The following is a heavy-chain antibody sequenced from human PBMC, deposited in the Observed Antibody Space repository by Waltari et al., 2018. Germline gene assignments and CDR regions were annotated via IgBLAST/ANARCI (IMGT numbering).Heavy chain of an antibody. J-gene: IGHJ4*02. D-gene: IGHD5-12*01. CDR1: GFTFRDYW. CDR2: SKRDGRTT. V-gene: IGHV3-74*01. CDR3: VRGGSYGSMDY. Sequence: EVQLVESGGGALQPGGSLRLSCAASGFTFRDYWMYWVRQGPGKGLLWVSRSKRDGRTTTYADSVKGRFTIARDNAKNTLDLQMNSVRVEDAAVYFCVRGGSYGSMDYWGQGTLVSVSS.